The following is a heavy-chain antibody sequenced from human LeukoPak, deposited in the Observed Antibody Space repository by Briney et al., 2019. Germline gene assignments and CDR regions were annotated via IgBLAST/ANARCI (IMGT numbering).Heavy chain of an antibody. D-gene: IGHD2-15*01. J-gene: IGHJ5*02. CDR1: GGSISSYY. CDR2: IYTSGNT. V-gene: IGHV4-4*07. Sequence: SETLSLTCTVSGGSISSYYWSWIRQPAGKGLEWIGRIYTSGNTNYNPFLKSRVTMSLDTSKSQFSLKLSSVTAADTAVYYCARWVGTGYCSGGTYYNWFDPWGQGTLVTVSS. CDR3: ARWVGTGYCSGGTYYNWFDP.